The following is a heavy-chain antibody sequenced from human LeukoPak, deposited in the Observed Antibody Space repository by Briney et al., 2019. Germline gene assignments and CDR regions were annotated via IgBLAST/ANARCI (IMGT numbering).Heavy chain of an antibody. CDR1: GGSTSSYY. J-gene: IGHJ6*02. CDR2: IYYSGST. Sequence: SETLSLTCTVSGGSTSSYYWSWIRQPPGKGLEWIGYIYYSGSTNYNPSLKSRVTISVDTSKNQSSLKLSSVTAADTAVYYCATFKATSSGMDVWGQGTTVAVSS. V-gene: IGHV4-59*08. D-gene: IGHD1-26*01. CDR3: ATFKATSSGMDV.